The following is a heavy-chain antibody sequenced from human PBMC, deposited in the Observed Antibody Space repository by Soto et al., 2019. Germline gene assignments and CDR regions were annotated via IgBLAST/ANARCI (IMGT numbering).Heavy chain of an antibody. CDR2: ISNDGSKK. V-gene: IGHV3-30-3*01. Sequence: PGGSLRLSCVGSGFTFSTYAIHWVRQAPGKGLDWVAVISNDGSKKYFVDSVKGRLTISRDNSNNTVYLQMNSLRAEDTALYYCARSIAVAGLDSRGPGTLVTVSS. CDR3: ARSIAVAGLDS. CDR1: GFTFSTYA. J-gene: IGHJ4*02. D-gene: IGHD6-19*01.